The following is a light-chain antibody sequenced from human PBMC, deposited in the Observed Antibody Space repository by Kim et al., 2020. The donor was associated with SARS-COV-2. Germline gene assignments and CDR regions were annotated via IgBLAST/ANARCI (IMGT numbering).Light chain of an antibody. CDR3: QQYDNWPPYT. J-gene: IGKJ2*01. Sequence: ESHGDAVTLSCKASQSVNSNLAWYQQKRGQSHPLLIYGASTRATGVPARFSGRGFGTEFTFTISSLQSEDFAVYYCQQYDNWPPYTFGQGTKLE. CDR1: QSVNSN. V-gene: IGKV3-15*01. CDR2: GAS.